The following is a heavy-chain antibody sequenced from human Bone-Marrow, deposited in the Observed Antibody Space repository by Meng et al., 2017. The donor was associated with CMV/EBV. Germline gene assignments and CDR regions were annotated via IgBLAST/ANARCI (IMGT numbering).Heavy chain of an antibody. Sequence: GSLKISCAASGFTFSDYYMGWIRQAPGKGLEWVSYMSSSGSTMSYADSVRGRFTISRDNSKNTLYLQMNSLRAEDTAVYYCAKGTHSTPRSYFDYWGQGTLVTVYS. J-gene: IGHJ4*02. CDR1: GFTFSDYY. CDR3: AKGTHSTPRSYFDY. CDR2: MSSSGSTM. D-gene: IGHD6-13*01. V-gene: IGHV3-11*01.